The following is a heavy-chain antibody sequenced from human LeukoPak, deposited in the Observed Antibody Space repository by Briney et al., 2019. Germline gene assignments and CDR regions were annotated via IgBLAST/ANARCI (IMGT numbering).Heavy chain of an antibody. CDR3: ARHFERITIFGVVIPDAFDI. CDR2: INHSGST. Sequence: PGGSLRLSCVASGFTSSSYAMSWIRQPPGKGLEWIGEINHSGSTNYNPSLKSRVTISVDTSKNQFFLKLNSVTAADTAVYYCARHFERITIFGVVIPDAFDIWGQGTMVTVSS. J-gene: IGHJ3*02. CDR1: GFTSSSYA. D-gene: IGHD3-3*01. V-gene: IGHV4-34*01.